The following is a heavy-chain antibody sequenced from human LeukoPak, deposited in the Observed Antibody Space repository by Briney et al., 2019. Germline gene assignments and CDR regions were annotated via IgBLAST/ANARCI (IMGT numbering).Heavy chain of an antibody. Sequence: GASVKVSCKASGYTFTSYGISWVRQAAGQGLAWMGWICAYNGNTKYAQMLQGRVTMTTDTSTSTAYVELRSLRSDDTAVYYCARVGLHALNYDILTGYYGAFDYWGQGTLVTVSS. D-gene: IGHD3-9*01. V-gene: IGHV1-18*01. CDR3: ARVGLHALNYDILTGYYGAFDY. CDR1: GYTFTSYG. J-gene: IGHJ4*02. CDR2: ICAYNGNT.